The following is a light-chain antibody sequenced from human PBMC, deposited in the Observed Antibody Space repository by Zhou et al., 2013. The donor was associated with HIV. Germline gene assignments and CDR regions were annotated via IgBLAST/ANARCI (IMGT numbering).Light chain of an antibody. J-gene: IGKJ1*01. V-gene: IGKV3-20*01. Sequence: EIVLTQSPGTLSLSPGDRATLSCRASQSVTSNYLAWYQRKPGQAPRLLIYGASTRATGIPDRFSGSGSGTDFTLTISRLEPEDFAVYYCQQYGSSPTFGQGTKVG. CDR3: QQYGSSPT. CDR1: QSVTSNY. CDR2: GAS.